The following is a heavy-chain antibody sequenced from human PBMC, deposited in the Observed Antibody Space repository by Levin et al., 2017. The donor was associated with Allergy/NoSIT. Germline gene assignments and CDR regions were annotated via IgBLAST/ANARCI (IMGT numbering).Heavy chain of an antibody. Sequence: ASVKVSCKASGYNFTPYWIHWMRQAPGQGLECMGWIYPKNGNTNYVQKFQGRVTMTRDTSISTAYLELSGLRSDDTAVYYCVRENWYYDYWGQGTLVNVSS. J-gene: IGHJ4*02. D-gene: IGHD3-10*01. CDR1: GYNFTPYW. CDR2: IYPKNGNT. CDR3: VRENWYYDY. V-gene: IGHV1-2*02.